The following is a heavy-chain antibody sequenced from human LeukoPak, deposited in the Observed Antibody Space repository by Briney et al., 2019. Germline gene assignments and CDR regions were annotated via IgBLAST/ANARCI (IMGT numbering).Heavy chain of an antibody. CDR1: GGSISSYY. D-gene: IGHD6-6*01. CDR2: IYYSGST. J-gene: IGHJ4*02. V-gene: IGHV4-59*01. CDR3: ARHRAYSSSSPFDY. Sequence: SETLSLTCTVSGGSISSYYWSWIRQPPGKGLEWIGYIYYSGSTNHNPSLKSRVTISVDTSKNQFSLKLSSVTAADTAVYYCARHRAYSSSSPFDYWGQGTLVTVSS.